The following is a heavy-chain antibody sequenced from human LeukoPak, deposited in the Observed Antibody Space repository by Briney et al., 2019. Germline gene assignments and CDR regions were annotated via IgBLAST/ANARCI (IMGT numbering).Heavy chain of an antibody. D-gene: IGHD6-19*01. V-gene: IGHV1-18*01. CDR1: GFTFTSYG. Sequence: GGSLRLSCAASGFTFTSYGISWVRQAPGQGLEWMGWISAYNGNTNYAQKLQGRVTMTTDTSTSTAYMELRSLRSDDTAVYYCARDSSGWSKGDYWGQGTLVTVSS. CDR3: ARDSSGWSKGDY. J-gene: IGHJ4*02. CDR2: ISAYNGNT.